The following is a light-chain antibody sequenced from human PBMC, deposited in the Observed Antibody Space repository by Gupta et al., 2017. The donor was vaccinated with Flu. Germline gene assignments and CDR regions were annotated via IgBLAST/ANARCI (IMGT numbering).Light chain of an antibody. J-gene: IGKJ2*03. Sequence: EIVMTQSPATLSVSPGERATLSCRASQSVSSNLAWYQQKPGQAPRLLIYGASTRATGIPARCSGSGAGTEFKLTISSRQSEDFAVYYCQQYNNWHPAYSFGQGTKLEIK. V-gene: IGKV3-15*01. CDR1: QSVSSN. CDR2: GAS. CDR3: QQYNNWHPAYS.